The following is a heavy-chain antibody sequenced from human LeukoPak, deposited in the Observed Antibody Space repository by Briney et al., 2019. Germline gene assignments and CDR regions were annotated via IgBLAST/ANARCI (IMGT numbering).Heavy chain of an antibody. J-gene: IGHJ4*02. CDR1: GGSISNYY. V-gene: IGHV4-59*01. Sequence: PSETLSLTCTVSGGSISNYYWSWIRQPPGKGLDWIGYIYYSGSTKYNPSLKSRVTISVDTSKNQFSLRLSSMTAADTAVYYCTRVSVHGYSDYWGQGTLVTVSS. D-gene: IGHD4-17*01. CDR2: IYYSGST. CDR3: TRVSVHGYSDY.